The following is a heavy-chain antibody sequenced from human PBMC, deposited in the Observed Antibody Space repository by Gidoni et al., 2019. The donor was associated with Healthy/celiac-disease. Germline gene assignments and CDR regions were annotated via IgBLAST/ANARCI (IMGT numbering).Heavy chain of an antibody. Sequence: QVQLVQSGAEVKKPGSSVKVSCKASGGTFSSYSISWVRQAPGQGLAWMGGIIPIFGTANYAQKCQGRVTITADESTSTAYMELSSLRSEDTAVYYCARGETLYYDDSSDFGRDAFDIWGQGTMVTVSS. CDR2: IIPIFGTA. CDR1: GGTFSSYS. J-gene: IGHJ3*02. D-gene: IGHD3-22*01. CDR3: ARGETLYYDDSSDFGRDAFDI. V-gene: IGHV1-69*01.